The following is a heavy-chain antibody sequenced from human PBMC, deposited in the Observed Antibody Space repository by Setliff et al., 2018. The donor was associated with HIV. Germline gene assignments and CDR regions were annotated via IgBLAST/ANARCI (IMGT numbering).Heavy chain of an antibody. Sequence: GGSLRLSCAASGFTFSDSYMSWIRQAPGKGLEWVSYISSSSSYTNYADSVKGRFTISRDNAKNSLYLQMNSLRAEDTAVYYCARVESRYDGAWGQGTLVTVSS. J-gene: IGHJ5*02. V-gene: IGHV3-11*05. CDR3: ARVESRYDGA. D-gene: IGHD3-16*01. CDR1: GFTFSDSY. CDR2: ISSSSSYT.